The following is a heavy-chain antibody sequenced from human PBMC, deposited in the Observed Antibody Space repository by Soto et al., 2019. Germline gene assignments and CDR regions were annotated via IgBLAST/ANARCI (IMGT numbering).Heavy chain of an antibody. V-gene: IGHV1-8*01. CDR1: GYTFTTYD. J-gene: IGHJ4*01. Sequence: ASVKVSCKASGYTFTTYDISWVRQATGQGLEWMGWMNPYSGNAGYAQKFQGRVTVTRNTSISTVYMELSGLRPDDTAVYYCARRKERSGPHYFDSWGQEGRSPSPQ. D-gene: IGHD6-25*01. CDR2: MNPYSGNA. CDR3: ARRKERSGPHYFDS.